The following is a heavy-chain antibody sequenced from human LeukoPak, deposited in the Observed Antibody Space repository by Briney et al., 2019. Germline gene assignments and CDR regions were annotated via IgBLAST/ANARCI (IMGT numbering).Heavy chain of an antibody. Sequence: SGGSLRLSCAASGFTFSSYSMNWVRQAPGKGLEWVSYISSSGSTIYYADSVKGRFTISRDNAKNSLYLQMNSLRAEDTAVYYCARGSYSSGWLNWLDPWGQGTLVTVSS. V-gene: IGHV3-48*04. J-gene: IGHJ5*02. D-gene: IGHD6-19*01. CDR3: ARGSYSSGWLNWLDP. CDR1: GFTFSSYS. CDR2: ISSSGSTI.